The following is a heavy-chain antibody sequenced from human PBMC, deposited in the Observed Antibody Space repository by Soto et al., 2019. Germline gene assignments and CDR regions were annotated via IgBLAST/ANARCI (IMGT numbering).Heavy chain of an antibody. CDR2: IWYDGSNK. Sequence: QVQLVESGGGVVQPGRSLRLSCAASGFTFSSYGMHWVRQAPGKGLEWVAVIWYDGSNKYYADSVKGRFTISRDNSKNTLYLQMNSLRAEDTAVYYCARERSDYGAYGGSGAFDIWGQGTMVTVSS. D-gene: IGHD4-17*01. CDR1: GFTFSSYG. V-gene: IGHV3-33*01. CDR3: ARERSDYGAYGGSGAFDI. J-gene: IGHJ3*02.